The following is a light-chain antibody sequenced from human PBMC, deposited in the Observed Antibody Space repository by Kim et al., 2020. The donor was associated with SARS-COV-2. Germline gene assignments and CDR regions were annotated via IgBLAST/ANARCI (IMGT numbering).Light chain of an antibody. CDR3: SSYTSSITMI. Sequence: GHSITISYTGTNSDVGGYNYVSWYQQHPGKAPKLMIYDVSSRPSGVSNRFSGSKSGNTASLTISGLQAEDEADYYCSSYTSSITMIFGGGTQLTVL. J-gene: IGLJ2*01. CDR1: NSDVGGYNY. V-gene: IGLV2-14*03. CDR2: DVS.